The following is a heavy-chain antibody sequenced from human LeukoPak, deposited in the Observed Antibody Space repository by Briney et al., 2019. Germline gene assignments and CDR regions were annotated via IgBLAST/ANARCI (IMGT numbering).Heavy chain of an antibody. CDR3: ARFRANYYYYYGMDV. D-gene: IGHD3-10*01. Sequence: SETLSLTCAVYGGSFSGYYWSWIRQPPGKGLEWIGEINHSASTNYNPSLKSRVTISVDTSKNQFSLKLSSVTAADTAVYYCARFRANYYYYYGMDVWGQGTTVTVSS. CDR1: GGSFSGYY. CDR2: INHSAST. V-gene: IGHV4-34*01. J-gene: IGHJ6*02.